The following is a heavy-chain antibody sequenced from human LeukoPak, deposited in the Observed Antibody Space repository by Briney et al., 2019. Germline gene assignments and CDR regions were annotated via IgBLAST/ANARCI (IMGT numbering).Heavy chain of an antibody. D-gene: IGHD1-20*01. CDR3: ARILITGSLFDY. CDR1: GYTFTGYY. J-gene: IGHJ4*02. Sequence: ASVKVSCKASGYTFTGYYMHWVRQAPGQGLEWMGWINPNSGGTNYAQKFQGRVTMTRDTPISTAYMELSRLRSDDTAVYYCARILITGSLFDYWGQGTLVTVSS. V-gene: IGHV1-2*02. CDR2: INPNSGGT.